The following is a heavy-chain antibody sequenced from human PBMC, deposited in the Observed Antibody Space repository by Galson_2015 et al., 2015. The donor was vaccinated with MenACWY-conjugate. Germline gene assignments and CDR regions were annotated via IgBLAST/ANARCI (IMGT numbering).Heavy chain of an antibody. Sequence: SLRLSCAASGFTFSSYAMHWVRQAPGKGLEWVAVISYDGSNKYYADPVKGRFTISRDNSKNTLYLQMNSLRAEDTAVYYCARDRYCSGGSCYSDYYYYGMDVWGQGTTVTVSS. J-gene: IGHJ6*02. D-gene: IGHD2-15*01. V-gene: IGHV3-30*04. CDR1: GFTFSSYA. CDR2: ISYDGSNK. CDR3: ARDRYCSGGSCYSDYYYYGMDV.